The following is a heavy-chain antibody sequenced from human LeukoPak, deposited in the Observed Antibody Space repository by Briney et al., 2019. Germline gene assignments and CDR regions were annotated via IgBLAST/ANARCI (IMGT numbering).Heavy chain of an antibody. V-gene: IGHV3-21*01. J-gene: IGHJ4*02. Sequence: GGSLRLSCAASGFTFSSYSMNWVRQAPGKGLEWVSSISSSSSYIYYADSVKGRFTISRDNAKNSLYLQMNSLRAEDTAVYYCARSNHFYDSSGYFRWGQGTLVTVSS. CDR1: GFTFSSYS. D-gene: IGHD3-22*01. CDR3: ARSNHFYDSSGYFR. CDR2: ISSSSSYI.